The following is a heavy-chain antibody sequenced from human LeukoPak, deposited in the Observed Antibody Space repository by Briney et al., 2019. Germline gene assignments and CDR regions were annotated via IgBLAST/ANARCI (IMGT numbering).Heavy chain of an antibody. CDR3: ARVSYYGSGSDY. CDR1: GFTFDDYG. CDR2: INWNGGST. V-gene: IGHV3-20*04. D-gene: IGHD3-10*01. Sequence: GGSLRLSCAASGFTFDDYGMCWVRQAPGKGLEWVSGINWNGGSTGYADSVKGRFTISRDNAKNSLYLQMSSLRAEDTAVYYCARVSYYGSGSDYWGQGTLVTVSS. J-gene: IGHJ4*02.